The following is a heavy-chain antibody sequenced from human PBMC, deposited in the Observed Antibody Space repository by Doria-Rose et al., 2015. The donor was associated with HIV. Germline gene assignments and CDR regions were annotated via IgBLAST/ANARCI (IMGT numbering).Heavy chain of an antibody. CDR2: IFYSGNT. J-gene: IGHJ2*01. D-gene: IGHD3-3*01. CDR1: GDSVDTTKYY. V-gene: IGHV4-39*02. CDR3: ARVEMATIFWFCDL. Sequence: QVQLQESGPGLAKPSETLSLTRTVSGDSVDTTKYYWAWIRQPPGKGLEWIGSIFYSGNTYYNPSLKGRPTISIDTSKNHFSLNLRSVTTADTAVYYCARVEMATIFWFCDLWGRGTLVTVSS.